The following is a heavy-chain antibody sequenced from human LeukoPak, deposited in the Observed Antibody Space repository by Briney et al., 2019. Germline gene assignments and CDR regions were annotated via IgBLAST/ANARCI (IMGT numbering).Heavy chain of an antibody. Sequence: SETLSLTCTVSGGSISSGSYYWSWIRQPAGKGLEWIGRIYTSGSTNYNPSLKSRVTISVVTSKNQFSLKLSSVTAADTAVYYCARDMIPYYGMDVWGQGTTVTVSS. J-gene: IGHJ6*02. CDR2: IYTSGST. CDR3: ARDMIPYYGMDV. CDR1: GGSISSGSYY. V-gene: IGHV4-61*02. D-gene: IGHD3-16*01.